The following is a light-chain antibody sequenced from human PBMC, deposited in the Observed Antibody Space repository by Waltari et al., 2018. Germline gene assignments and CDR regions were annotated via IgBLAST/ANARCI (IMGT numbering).Light chain of an antibody. J-gene: IGLJ3*02. Sequence: QTVVPQEPSLTVSPGGTVTLTCASRTGAVTSGYYPNWFQQKPGQAPRSLIYTTSNKHSWTPARFSGSLLGGKADLTLSGVQPEDEAVYYCLLYYDGSHFWVFGGGTKLTVL. CDR2: TTS. CDR3: LLYYDGSHFWV. V-gene: IGLV7-43*01. CDR1: TGAVTSGYY.